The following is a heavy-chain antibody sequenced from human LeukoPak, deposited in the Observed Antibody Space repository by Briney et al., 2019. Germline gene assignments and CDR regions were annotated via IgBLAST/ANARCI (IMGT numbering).Heavy chain of an antibody. V-gene: IGHV3-30*03. J-gene: IGHJ4*02. D-gene: IGHD6-19*01. CDR1: GFTFSSYG. CDR2: ISYDGSNK. CDR3: AHGGGWPDY. Sequence: PGGSLRLSCAASGFTFSSYGMHWVRQAPGKGLEWVAVISYDGSNKYYADSVKGRLTISRDNSKNTLYLQMNSLRAEDTAVYYCAHGGGWPDYWGQGTLVTVSS.